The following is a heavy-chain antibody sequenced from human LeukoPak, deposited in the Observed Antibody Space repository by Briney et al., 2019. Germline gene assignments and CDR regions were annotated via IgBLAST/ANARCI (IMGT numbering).Heavy chain of an antibody. Sequence: GESLKISCKASGYSLTSYWIGWVRQMPGKGPEWMGTIDPSDSETRYTPSLQGQVTISVDKSLTTADLQWNSMKASDTAMYYCARQTAMGRSGDYWGQGTLVTVSS. CDR3: ARQTAMGRSGDY. D-gene: IGHD5-18*01. CDR2: IDPSDSET. CDR1: GYSLTSYW. J-gene: IGHJ4*02. V-gene: IGHV5-51*01.